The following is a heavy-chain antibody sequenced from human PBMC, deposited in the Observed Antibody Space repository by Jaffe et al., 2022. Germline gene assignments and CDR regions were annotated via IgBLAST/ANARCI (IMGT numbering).Heavy chain of an antibody. V-gene: IGHV4-59*01. CDR2: IYYSGST. Sequence: QVQLQESGPGLLKPSETLSLTCTVSGGSISNYYWTWIRQPPGEGLEWIGYIYYSGSTDYNPSLKSRVTISVDTSKNQISLNLRSVTAADTAVYYCARVARDWNSAHFFDYWGQGTLVAVSS. CDR1: GGSISNYY. CDR3: ARVARDWNSAHFFDY. D-gene: IGHD1-7*01. J-gene: IGHJ4*02.